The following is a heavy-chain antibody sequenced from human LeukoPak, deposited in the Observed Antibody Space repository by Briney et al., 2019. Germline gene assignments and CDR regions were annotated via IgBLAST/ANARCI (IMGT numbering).Heavy chain of an antibody. CDR1: GFTFSTYA. CDR3: AKDLLAFGVRYYFDY. J-gene: IGHJ4*02. D-gene: IGHD3-10*01. V-gene: IGHV3-23*01. CDR2: ISGSGGST. Sequence: GGSLILSCAASGFTFSTYAMTWVRQAPGKGLEWVSAISGSGGSTYYADSVKGRFTISRDNPKNTLYLQMNSLRAEDTAVYYCAKDLLAFGVRYYFDYWGQGTLVTVSS.